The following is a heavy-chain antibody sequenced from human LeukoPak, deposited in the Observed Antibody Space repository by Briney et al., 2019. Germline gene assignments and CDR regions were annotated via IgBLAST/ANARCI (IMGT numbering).Heavy chain of an antibody. Sequence: GGSLRLSCAASGFSFINAWMSWVRPAPGKGLEWVGRIKSKTDGGTTDYAAPVKGRFTISRDDSKNTLYLQMNGLKTEDTAVYYCTTNPPRYYYYMDVWGKGTTVTVSS. CDR3: TTNPPRYYYYMDV. CDR1: GFSFINAW. J-gene: IGHJ6*03. CDR2: IKSKTDGGTT. V-gene: IGHV3-15*01.